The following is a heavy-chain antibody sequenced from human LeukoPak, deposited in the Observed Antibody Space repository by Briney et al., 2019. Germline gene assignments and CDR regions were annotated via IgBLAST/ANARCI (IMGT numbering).Heavy chain of an antibody. CDR2: IYYSGST. CDR3: ARDRELSAYYYYGMDV. CDR1: GGSISSYY. V-gene: IGHV4-59*12. Sequence: SETLSFTCTVSGGSISSYYWSWIRQPPGKGLEWIGYIYYSGSTNYNPSLKSRVTISVDTSKNQFSLKLSSVTAADTAVYYCARDRELSAYYYYGMDVWGRGTTVTVSS. J-gene: IGHJ6*02. D-gene: IGHD3-10*01.